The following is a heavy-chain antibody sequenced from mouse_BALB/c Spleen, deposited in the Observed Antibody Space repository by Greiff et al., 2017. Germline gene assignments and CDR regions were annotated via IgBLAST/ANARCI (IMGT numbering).Heavy chain of an antibody. D-gene: IGHD2-3*01. V-gene: IGHV1S81*02. Sequence: QVQLQQPGAELVKPGASVKLSCKASGYTFTSYWMHWVKQRPGQGLEWIGEINPSNGRTNYNEKFKSKATLTVDKSSSTAYMQLSSLTSEDSAVYYCARSGDGLDYWGQGTTLTVSS. CDR3: ARSGDGLDY. CDR2: INPSNGRT. J-gene: IGHJ2*01. CDR1: GYTFTSYW.